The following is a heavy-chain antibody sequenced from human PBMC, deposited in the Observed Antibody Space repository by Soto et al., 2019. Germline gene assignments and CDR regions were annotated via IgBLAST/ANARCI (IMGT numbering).Heavy chain of an antibody. CDR2: IYPGDSDT. V-gene: IGHV5-51*01. J-gene: IGHJ4*02. Sequence: GESLKISCKGFGYSFTTYWIAWVRQMPGKGLEWMGIIYPGDSDTRESPSFQGDVTISADKSINTAYLHWSSLRASDTAIYYCTRREYSYGYSDSWGQGTLVTVSS. CDR1: GYSFTTYW. CDR3: TRREYSYGYSDS. D-gene: IGHD5-18*01.